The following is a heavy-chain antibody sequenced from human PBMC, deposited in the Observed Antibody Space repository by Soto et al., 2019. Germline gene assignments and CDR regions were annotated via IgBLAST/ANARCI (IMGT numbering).Heavy chain of an antibody. V-gene: IGHV1-69*12. J-gene: IGHJ6*02. D-gene: IGHD4-4*01. Sequence: QVQLVQSGAEMKEPGSSVKVSCKTSGGTFSSSAISWLRQAPGHGLEWMGGIIPLFRTPDYAQKFQGRVTIAADESTSTAYMELSSLRSEDTAVYDCARDNDRLQLGGNYYYMLDVWGQGTTITVSS. CDR3: ARDNDRLQLGGNYYYMLDV. CDR1: GGTFSSSA. CDR2: IIPLFRTP.